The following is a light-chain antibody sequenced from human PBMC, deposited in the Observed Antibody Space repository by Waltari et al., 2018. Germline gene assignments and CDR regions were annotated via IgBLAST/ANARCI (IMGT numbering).Light chain of an antibody. J-gene: IGLJ3*02. V-gene: IGLV2-8*01. CDR2: EVS. Sequence: QSALTQPPSASGSPGQSVTISCTGTSSDVGGYNYVSWYQQHPGKAPKVRIYEVSKRPSGVPDRFSGSKSGNTASLTGSGVQAEDEADYYCSSYGGSNNLVFGGGTKVTVL. CDR3: SSYGGSNNLV. CDR1: SSDVGGYNY.